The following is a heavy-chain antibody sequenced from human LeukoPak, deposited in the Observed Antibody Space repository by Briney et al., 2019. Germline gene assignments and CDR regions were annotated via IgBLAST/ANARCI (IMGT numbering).Heavy chain of an antibody. CDR2: IDHSGST. V-gene: IGHV4-34*01. CDR1: GGSFSGYY. CDR3: ARGLYYDFWSGYYLNWFDP. J-gene: IGHJ5*02. Sequence: SETLSLTCAVYGGSFSGYYWSWIRQPPGKGLEWIGEIDHSGSTNYNPSLKSRVTISVDTSKNQFSLKLSSVTAADTAVYYCARGLYYDFWSGYYLNWFDPWGQGTLVTVSS. D-gene: IGHD3-3*01.